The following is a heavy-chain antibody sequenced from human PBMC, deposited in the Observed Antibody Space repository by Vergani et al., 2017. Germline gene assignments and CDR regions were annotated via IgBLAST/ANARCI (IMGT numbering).Heavy chain of an antibody. Sequence: QVQLQQWGAGLLKPSETLSLTCAVYGGSFSGYYWSWIRQPPGKGLEWIGEIKHSGSTNYNPSLKSRVTISVDTSKNQFSLKLSSVTAADTAVYYCARGDRQNYSNYVYYYYYYMDVWGKGTTVTVSS. CDR2: IKHSGST. V-gene: IGHV4-34*01. CDR3: ARGDRQNYSNYVYYYYYYMDV. D-gene: IGHD4-11*01. CDR1: GGSFSGYY. J-gene: IGHJ6*03.